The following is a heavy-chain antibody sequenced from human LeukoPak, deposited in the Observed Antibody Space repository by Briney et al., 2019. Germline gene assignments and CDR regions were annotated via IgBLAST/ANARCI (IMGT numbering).Heavy chain of an antibody. CDR1: GFTFSGYS. V-gene: IGHV3-48*04. D-gene: IGHD1-26*01. Sequence: AGGSLRLSCAASGFTFSGYSMNWVRQAPGKGLEWVSYISSRSTTIHYADSVKGRFTISRDNAKDSLYLQMNSLRAEDTAVYYCVREPITTTSQEFDYWGQGTLVTVSS. CDR3: VREPITTTSQEFDY. J-gene: IGHJ4*02. CDR2: ISSRSTTI.